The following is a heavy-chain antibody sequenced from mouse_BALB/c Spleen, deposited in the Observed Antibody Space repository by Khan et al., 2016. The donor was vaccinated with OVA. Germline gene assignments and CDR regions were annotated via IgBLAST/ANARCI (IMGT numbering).Heavy chain of an antibody. Sequence: VQLQQSGPELVKPGASVKMSCKASGYTFSSYDIHWVRQKPGQGLEWSGYINPYNDYTKLNEKFKGKATLTSDKSSSTAYMELSSLTSEDSAVFYSVRGVLGLQTLFAYWGQVTLVTVSA. J-gene: IGHJ3*01. CDR1: GYTFSSYD. CDR3: VRGVLGLQTLFAY. D-gene: IGHD3-1*01. V-gene: IGHV1S136*01. CDR2: INPYNDYT.